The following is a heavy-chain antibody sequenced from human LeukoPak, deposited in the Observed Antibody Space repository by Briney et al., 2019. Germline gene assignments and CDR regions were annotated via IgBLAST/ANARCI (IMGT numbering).Heavy chain of an antibody. CDR3: AKDGGGYYPSYYYYMDV. V-gene: IGHV3-30*02. J-gene: IGHJ6*03. Sequence: GGSLRLSCAASGFTFSSYAMHWVRQAPGKGLEWVAFIRYDGSNKYYADSVKGRFTISRDNSKNTLYLQMNSLRAEDTAVYYCAKDGGGYYPSYYYYMDVWGKGTTVTISS. CDR1: GFTFSSYA. D-gene: IGHD3-22*01. CDR2: IRYDGSNK.